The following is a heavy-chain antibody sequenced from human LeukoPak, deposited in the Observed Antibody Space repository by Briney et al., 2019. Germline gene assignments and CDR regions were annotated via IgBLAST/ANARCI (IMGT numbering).Heavy chain of an antibody. J-gene: IGHJ6*03. CDR3: ARVQCSSGWYRRSYYYYMDV. Sequence: LSGGSLRLSCAASGFTFSSYWMHWVRQAPGKGLVWVSRINSDGSSTSYADSVKGRFTISRDNAKNTLYLQMNSLRAEDTAVYYCARVQCSSGWYRRSYYYYMDVWGKGTTVTVSS. CDR2: INSDGSST. CDR1: GFTFSSYW. V-gene: IGHV3-74*01. D-gene: IGHD6-19*01.